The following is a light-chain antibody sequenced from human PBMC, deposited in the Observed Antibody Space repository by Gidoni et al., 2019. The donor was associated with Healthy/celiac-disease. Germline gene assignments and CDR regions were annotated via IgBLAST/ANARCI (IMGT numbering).Light chain of an antibody. J-gene: IGLJ2*01. CDR3: SSYTSSSTLRV. Sequence: QSALPQPASLSGSPGQSITISCTGTSSDVGGYNYVSWYQQHPGKAPKLMIYEVSNRPSGVSNRFSGSKSGNTASLTISGLQAEDEADYYCSSYTSSSTLRVFGGGTKLTVL. CDR2: EVS. V-gene: IGLV2-14*01. CDR1: SSDVGGYNY.